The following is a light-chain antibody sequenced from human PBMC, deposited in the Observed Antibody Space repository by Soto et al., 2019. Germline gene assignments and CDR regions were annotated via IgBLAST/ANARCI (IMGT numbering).Light chain of an antibody. Sequence: EIGLTQSPGTLSLSPGERATLSCRASQSVSSSYLAWYQQKPGQAPRLLIYGASSRAPGVPDRFSGSGSGTVFTLTISRLEPEDCAVYYCQQYGSSPGTFGQGTKLEIK. CDR1: QSVSSSY. CDR3: QQYGSSPGT. J-gene: IGKJ2*01. V-gene: IGKV3-20*01. CDR2: GAS.